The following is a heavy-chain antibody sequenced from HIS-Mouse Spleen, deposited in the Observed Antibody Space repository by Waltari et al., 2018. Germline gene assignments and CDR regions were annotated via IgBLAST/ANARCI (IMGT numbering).Heavy chain of an antibody. CDR3: ARHEGQQLVTSLFDY. CDR1: GGPISSSSSY. CDR2: IYYSGRT. J-gene: IGHJ4*02. V-gene: IGHV4-39*01. Sequence: QLQLQESGPGLVKPSATLSLTCTVSGGPISSSSSYWGWIRTPPGKGLEWIGSIYYSGRTYYNPSLKSRVTISVDTSKNQFSLKLSSVTAADTAVYYCARHEGQQLVTSLFDYWGQGTLVTVSS. D-gene: IGHD6-13*01.